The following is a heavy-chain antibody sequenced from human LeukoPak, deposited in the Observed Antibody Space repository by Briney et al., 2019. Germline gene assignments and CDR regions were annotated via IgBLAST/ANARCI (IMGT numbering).Heavy chain of an antibody. Sequence: GGSLRLSCAASGLTFSSYAMSWVRQAPGKGLEWVSAISGSASSTYYADSVKGRFTISRDNSKNTLYLQMNSLRAEDTAAYYCARDFGDPYYYFDYWGQGTLVTVSS. CDR3: ARDFGDPYYYFDY. D-gene: IGHD3-3*01. V-gene: IGHV3-23*01. CDR1: GLTFSSYA. J-gene: IGHJ4*02. CDR2: ISGSASST.